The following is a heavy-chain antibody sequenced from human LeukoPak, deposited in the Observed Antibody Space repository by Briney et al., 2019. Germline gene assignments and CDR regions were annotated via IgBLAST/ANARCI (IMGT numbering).Heavy chain of an antibody. V-gene: IGHV4-59*01. Sequence: KPSETLSLTCTVSGGSISSYYWSWIRQPPGKGLEWIGYIYYSGSTNYNPSLKSRVTISVDTSKNQFSLQLSSVTAADTAVYYCARGGARVGLVALHIWSQGTMVTVSS. CDR1: GGSISSYY. CDR3: ARGGARVGLVALHI. D-gene: IGHD2-15*01. J-gene: IGHJ3*02. CDR2: IYYSGST.